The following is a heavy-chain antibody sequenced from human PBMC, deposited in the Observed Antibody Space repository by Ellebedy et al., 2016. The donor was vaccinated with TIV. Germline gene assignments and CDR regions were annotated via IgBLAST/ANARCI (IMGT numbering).Heavy chain of an antibody. CDR3: ARATPLVRGATFDF. J-gene: IGHJ4*02. CDR2: INPNSGGT. Sequence: ASVKVSYKASGYSFTDRYIHWVRQAPGQGLEWMGWINPNSGGTNFAQKFRGRVALTRDTSISTAYMELNRLRSGDTAVYSCARATPLVRGATFDFWGQGTLVTVSS. D-gene: IGHD3-10*01. CDR1: GYSFTDRY. V-gene: IGHV1-2*02.